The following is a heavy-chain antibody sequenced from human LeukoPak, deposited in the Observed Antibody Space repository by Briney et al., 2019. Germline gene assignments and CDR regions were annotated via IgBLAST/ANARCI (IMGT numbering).Heavy chain of an antibody. CDR3: ARVFHFDWLLYH. D-gene: IGHD3-9*01. Sequence: GGSLRLSCAASGFTSSTYWVHWVRQAPGKGLVWVSRITIDGGTTSYADSVRGRFTISRDNAKNTVYLQMNSLRAEDTAVYYCARVFHFDWLLYHWGQGTLVTVSS. CDR1: GFTSSTYW. CDR2: ITIDGGTT. J-gene: IGHJ5*02. V-gene: IGHV3-74*01.